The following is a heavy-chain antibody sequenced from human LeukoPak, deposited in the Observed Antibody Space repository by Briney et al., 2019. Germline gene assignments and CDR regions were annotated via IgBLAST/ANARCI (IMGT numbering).Heavy chain of an antibody. V-gene: IGHV4-59*01. Sequence: PSETLSLTCTVSGGSLSSYYWTWIRQPPGKGLEWIGYIYYSGSTHYNPSLKCRVPISVDSSKHHFPLRLSSVTAADTAVYYCARGKLPSIAMVRVVRHTSWFDPWGQGTLVTVSS. J-gene: IGHJ5*02. CDR2: IYYSGST. D-gene: IGHD3-10*01. CDR3: ARGKLPSIAMVRVVRHTSWFDP. CDR1: GGSLSSYY.